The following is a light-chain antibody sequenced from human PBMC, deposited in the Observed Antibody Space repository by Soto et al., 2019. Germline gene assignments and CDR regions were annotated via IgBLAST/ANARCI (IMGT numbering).Light chain of an antibody. CDR2: GAS. CDR1: ETINNNL. CDR3: QQYVWSTPFT. V-gene: IGKV3-20*01. J-gene: IGKJ3*01. Sequence: EIVLTQSPGTLSLSPGERATLSCRASETINNNLLAWYQQKPGQAPRLLFYGASTRATGIADRFRGSGSGTDFTLTISRLELDDFAVYYYQQYVWSTPFTFGPGTKVDIK.